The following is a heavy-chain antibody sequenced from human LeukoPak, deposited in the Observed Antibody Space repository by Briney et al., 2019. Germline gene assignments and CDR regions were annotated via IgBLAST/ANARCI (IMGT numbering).Heavy chain of an antibody. CDR3: ARGAGTTVTTKGAFDI. D-gene: IGHD4-17*01. J-gene: IGHJ3*02. V-gene: IGHV4-59*01. CDR2: IYYSGST. Sequence: PSETLSLTCTVSGVSISSYYWSWIRQPPGKGLEWIGYIYYSGSTNYNPSLKSRVTISVDTSKNQFSLKLSSVTAADTAVYYCARGAGTTVTTKGAFDIWGQGTMVTVSS. CDR1: GVSISSYY.